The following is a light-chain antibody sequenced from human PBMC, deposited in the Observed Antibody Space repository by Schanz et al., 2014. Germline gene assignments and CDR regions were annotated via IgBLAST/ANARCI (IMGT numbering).Light chain of an antibody. CDR1: QSISEW. CDR3: QHYYNWPRT. J-gene: IGKJ1*01. Sequence: IQMTQSPSTLSASVGDSVTMTCRASQSISEWVAWYQQKPGKAPKLLIYRASILESGVPSRFSGSGSGTEFTLTISSLQSEDFAVYYCQHYYNWPRTFGQGTKVEIK. V-gene: IGKV1-5*03. CDR2: RAS.